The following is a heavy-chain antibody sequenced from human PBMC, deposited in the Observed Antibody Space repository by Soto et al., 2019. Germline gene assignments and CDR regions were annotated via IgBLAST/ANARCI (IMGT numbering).Heavy chain of an antibody. V-gene: IGHV4-30-4*01. Sequence: QVQLQESGPGLVKPSQTLSLTCTVSGGSISSYDYYWSWIRQPPGKGLECIGYIYYSGSTYYNPSLXSXXTISVDTSKNQFSLKLSSVTAADTAVYYCARPLRRVPPFDYWGQGTLVTVSS. CDR2: IYYSGST. J-gene: IGHJ4*02. CDR1: GGSISSYDYY. CDR3: ARPLRRVPPFDY.